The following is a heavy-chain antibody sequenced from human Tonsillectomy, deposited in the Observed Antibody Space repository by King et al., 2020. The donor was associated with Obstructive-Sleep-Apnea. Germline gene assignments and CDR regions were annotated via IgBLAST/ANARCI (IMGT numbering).Heavy chain of an antibody. D-gene: IGHD1-1*01. Sequence: VQLVESGGGLVQPGGSLRLSCAVSGFIASNNHMNWVRQAPGKGLEWVSLIYSGGGTYYADSVKGRFTISRDNSRNTVYLQMNSLQVEDTAVYYCVREGLNDDARWGLGTLVIVSS. CDR3: VREGLNDDAR. J-gene: IGHJ4*02. CDR2: IYSGGGT. V-gene: IGHV3-66*01. CDR1: GFIASNNH.